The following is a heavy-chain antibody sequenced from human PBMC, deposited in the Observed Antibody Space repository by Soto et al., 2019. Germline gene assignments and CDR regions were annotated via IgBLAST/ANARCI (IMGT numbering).Heavy chain of an antibody. CDR2: IYYGGST. CDR3: ARDYHDSSGRFTFDY. D-gene: IGHD3-22*01. V-gene: IGHV4-31*03. CDR1: GGSISSGGYY. J-gene: IGHJ4*02. Sequence: QVQLQESGPGLVKPSQTLSLTCTVSGGSISSGGYYWTWIRQHPGKGREWIGYIYYGGSTYYNPSLESRVTIAVDTSKNQFSLKLSSVTAADTAVYYCARDYHDSSGRFTFDYWGQGTLVTVSS.